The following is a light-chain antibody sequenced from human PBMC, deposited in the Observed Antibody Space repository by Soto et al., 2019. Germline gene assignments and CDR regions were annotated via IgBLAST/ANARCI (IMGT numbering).Light chain of an antibody. CDR1: SSDVGGYNY. J-gene: IGLJ1*01. Sequence: QSALTQPASVSGSPGQSITISCTGTSSDVGGYNYVSWYQQHPGKAPKLMIYGVSNRPSGVSNRFSGFKSDNTAYLTISGIQAEDEADYYCSSYVSSSTLDVFGTGTKVTVL. CDR3: SSYVSSSTLDV. CDR2: GVS. V-gene: IGLV2-14*01.